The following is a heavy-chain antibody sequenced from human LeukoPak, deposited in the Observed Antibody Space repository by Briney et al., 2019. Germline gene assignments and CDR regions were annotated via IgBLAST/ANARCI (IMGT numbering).Heavy chain of an antibody. CDR3: ANRPLDY. V-gene: IGHV3-23*01. CDR1: GFSFSTYA. Sequence: PGGSLRLSCAASGFSFSTYAMSWVRQAPGKGLERVSAITATGGSTYYADSVKGRFTISRHNSKNTLYLQINTLRAEDTAVYYCANRPLDYWGQGTLVTVPS. CDR2: ITATGGST. J-gene: IGHJ4*02.